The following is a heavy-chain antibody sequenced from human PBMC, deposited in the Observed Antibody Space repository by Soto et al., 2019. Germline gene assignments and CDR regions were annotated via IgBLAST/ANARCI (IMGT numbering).Heavy chain of an antibody. V-gene: IGHV5-10-1*01. Sequence: GESLKISCKGSGYSFTSYWISWVRQMPGKGLEWMGRIDPSDSYTNYSPSFQGHVTISADKSISTAYLQWSSLKASDTAMYYCARLNYYGSATYRMDVWGQGTTVTASS. CDR1: GYSFTSYW. CDR2: IDPSDSYT. D-gene: IGHD3-10*01. J-gene: IGHJ6*02. CDR3: ARLNYYGSATYRMDV.